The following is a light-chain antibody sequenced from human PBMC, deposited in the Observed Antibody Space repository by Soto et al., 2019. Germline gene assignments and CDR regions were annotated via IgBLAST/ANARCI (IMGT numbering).Light chain of an antibody. CDR2: GAS. Sequence: EIVLTQSPGTLSLSPGERATLSCRASQSVSSNFLAWYQQKSGQAPRLLIYGASNRATGFPDRFSGSGSGTDFTLTITRLEPEDFAVYFCQQYGSSPRTFGQGTKVEIK. CDR1: QSVSSNF. CDR3: QQYGSSPRT. J-gene: IGKJ1*01. V-gene: IGKV3-20*01.